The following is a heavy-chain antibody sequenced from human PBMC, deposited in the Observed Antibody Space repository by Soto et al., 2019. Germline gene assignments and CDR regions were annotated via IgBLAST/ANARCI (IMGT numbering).Heavy chain of an antibody. V-gene: IGHV1-18*01. J-gene: IGHJ4*02. CDR1: GYTFTNYG. CDR3: ARDLYYYGSGTYSGGY. D-gene: IGHD3-10*01. CDR2: ISAYNGNT. Sequence: QVQLVQSGAEVKKPGASVKVSCKASGYTFTNYGFTWVRQAPGQGLEWMGWISAYNGNTNYAQKLQGRVTMTTDTSTSTASMELRSLTSDDTAGYYCARDLYYYGSGTYSGGYWGQGTLVTVSS.